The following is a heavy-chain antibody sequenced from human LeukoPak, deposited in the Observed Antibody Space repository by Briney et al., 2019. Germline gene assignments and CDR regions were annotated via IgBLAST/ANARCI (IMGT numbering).Heavy chain of an antibody. CDR1: GFTFSSYG. Sequence: GGSLRLSCAASGFTFSSYGMHWVRQAPGKGLEWVAVISYDGSNKYYADSVKGRFTISRDNSKNTLYLQMNSLRAEDTAVYYCAKDLYYYASGSYYNYYYYGMDVWGQGTTVTVSS. CDR3: AKDLYYYASGSYYNYYYYGMDV. J-gene: IGHJ6*02. V-gene: IGHV3-30*18. CDR2: ISYDGSNK. D-gene: IGHD3-10*01.